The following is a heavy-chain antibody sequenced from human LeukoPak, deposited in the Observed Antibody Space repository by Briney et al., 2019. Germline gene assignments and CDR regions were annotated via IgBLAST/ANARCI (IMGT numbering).Heavy chain of an antibody. CDR2: ISSSSSTT. D-gene: IGHD2-15*01. Sequence: GGSLRLSCVNTGSTFSSYSMNWVRQAPGKGLEWVSYISSSSSTTNYADSIKGRFTISRDNAKKSVYLQMNSLRAEDTAVYYCATVVVMDTSYWGQGTLVIVSS. CDR3: ATVVVMDTSY. J-gene: IGHJ4*02. V-gene: IGHV3-48*01. CDR1: GSTFSSYS.